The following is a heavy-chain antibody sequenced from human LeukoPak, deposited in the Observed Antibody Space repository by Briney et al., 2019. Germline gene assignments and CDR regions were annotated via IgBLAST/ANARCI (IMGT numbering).Heavy chain of an antibody. V-gene: IGHV3-48*03. CDR3: ASEGIAAAGH. CDR2: ISSSGTTI. D-gene: IGHD6-13*01. Sequence: GGSLRLSCAASGFTFSSYEMNWVRQAPGKGLEWLSYISSSGTTIKYADSVKGRFTISRDNAKNSLYLQVNSLRAEDTAVYYCASEGIAAAGHWGQGTLVTVSS. CDR1: GFTFSSYE. J-gene: IGHJ4*02.